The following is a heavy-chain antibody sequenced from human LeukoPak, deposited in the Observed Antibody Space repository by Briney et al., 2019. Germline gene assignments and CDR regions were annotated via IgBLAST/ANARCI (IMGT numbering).Heavy chain of an antibody. CDR1: GFTFSDYY. CDR2: IRSKAYGGTT. V-gene: IGHV3-49*03. Sequence: PGGSLRLSCAASGFTFSDYYMSWIRQAPGKGLEWVGFIRSKAYGGTTEYAASVKGRFTISRDDSKSIAYLQMNSLKTEDTAVYYCTREGSSWDIDYWGQGTLVTVSS. J-gene: IGHJ4*02. D-gene: IGHD6-13*01. CDR3: TREGSSWDIDY.